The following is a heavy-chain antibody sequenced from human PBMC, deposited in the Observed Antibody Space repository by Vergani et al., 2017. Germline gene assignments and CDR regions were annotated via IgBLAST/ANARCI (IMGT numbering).Heavy chain of an antibody. CDR3: ARGDSGSHVISSVIDY. Sequence: EVQLLESGGGLVQPGGSLRLSCAASGFTFSSYAMSWVRQAPGKGLEWVSAISGSGGSTNYADSVKGRFTISRDYAKNSLYMQMNSLRAEDTAVYYCARGDSGSHVISSVIDYWGQGTLVTVSS. CDR1: GFTFSSYA. CDR2: ISGSGGST. V-gene: IGHV3-23*01. D-gene: IGHD1-26*01. J-gene: IGHJ4*02.